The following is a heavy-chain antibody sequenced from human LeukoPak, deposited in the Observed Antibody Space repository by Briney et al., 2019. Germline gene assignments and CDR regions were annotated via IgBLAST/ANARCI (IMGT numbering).Heavy chain of an antibody. V-gene: IGHV4-38-2*02. CDR3: ARLTSSSSGSSFDY. J-gene: IGHJ4*02. D-gene: IGHD6-13*01. CDR2: IHHSGNT. Sequence: SETLSLTCTVSAYSISDGYYWGWIRQSPGRGLEWIGHIHHSGNTYYNPSLKSRVTISVDTSKNQFSLKLSSVTAADTAVYYCARLTSSSSGSSFDYWGQGTLVTVSS. CDR1: AYSISDGYY.